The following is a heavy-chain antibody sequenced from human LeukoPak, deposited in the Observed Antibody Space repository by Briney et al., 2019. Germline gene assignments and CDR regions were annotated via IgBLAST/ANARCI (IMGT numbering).Heavy chain of an antibody. J-gene: IGHJ3*02. V-gene: IGHV3-21*01. CDR1: GFTFSNYS. CDR3: AAYYYDSSGYRAFDI. CDR2: ITSSGSYM. Sequence: GKSLRLSCAASGFTFSNYSMNWVRQAPGKGLEWVSSITSSGSYMYYADSIKGRFTISRDNARNSLYLQMNSLRAEDTAVYYCAAYYYDSSGYRAFDIWGQGTMLTVSS. D-gene: IGHD3-22*01.